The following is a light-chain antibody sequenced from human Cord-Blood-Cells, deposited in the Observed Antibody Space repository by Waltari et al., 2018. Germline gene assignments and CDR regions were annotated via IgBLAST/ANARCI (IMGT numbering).Light chain of an antibody. CDR3: QQDGSSPRT. Sequence: EIVLTQSPGTLSQSPGERATPSCRASQSVSSSYLAWYPQKPGQAPRLLIYGASSRATGIPDRFSGSGSGTDFTLTISRLEPEDFAVYYCQQDGSSPRTFGQGTKVEIK. V-gene: IGKV3-20*01. CDR1: QSVSSSY. CDR2: GAS. J-gene: IGKJ1*01.